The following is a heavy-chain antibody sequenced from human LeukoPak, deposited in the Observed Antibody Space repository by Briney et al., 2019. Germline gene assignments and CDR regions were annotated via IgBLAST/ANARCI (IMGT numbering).Heavy chain of an antibody. V-gene: IGHV3-23*01. Sequence: GGSLRLSCAASGFTFSSYAMSWVRQAPGKGLEWVSAVSGSGGSTYYADSVKGRFTISRDNSKNTLYLQMNSLRAEDTAVYYCARDYDFWSGYPPDYYYYGMDVWGQGTTVTVSS. CDR3: ARDYDFWSGYPPDYYYYGMDV. J-gene: IGHJ6*02. CDR1: GFTFSSYA. CDR2: VSGSGGST. D-gene: IGHD3-3*01.